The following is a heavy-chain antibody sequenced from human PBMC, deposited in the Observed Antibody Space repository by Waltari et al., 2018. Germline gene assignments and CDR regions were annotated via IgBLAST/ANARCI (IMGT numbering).Heavy chain of an antibody. D-gene: IGHD2-21*01. CDR3: ARGAYGGPYYYYYYMDV. CDR1: GGYLSSYY. CDR2: IYYSGST. Sequence: QVQLQESGPGLVKPSVTLSLTCTDSGGYLSSYYWSWIRQPPGKGLEWSGYIYYSGSTNYNPSLKSRVTISVDTSKNQFSLKLSSVTAADTAVYYCARGAYGGPYYYYYYMDVWGKGTTVTVSS. V-gene: IGHV4-59*01. J-gene: IGHJ6*03.